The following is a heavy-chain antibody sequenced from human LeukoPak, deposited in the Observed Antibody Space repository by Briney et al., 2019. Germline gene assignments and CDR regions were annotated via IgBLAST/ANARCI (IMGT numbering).Heavy chain of an antibody. D-gene: IGHD2-15*01. Sequence: SETLSLTCTVSGGSISSSNYYWGWIRQPPGKGLEWIGSIYYSGSTYYNPSLKSRVTISVGTSKNQFSLKLSSVTAADTAVYYCARLDGYCSGGSCYSVSFVDPWGQGTRVPVSS. CDR3: ARLDGYCSGGSCYSVSFVDP. CDR2: IYYSGST. J-gene: IGHJ5*02. CDR1: GGSISSSNYY. V-gene: IGHV4-39*01.